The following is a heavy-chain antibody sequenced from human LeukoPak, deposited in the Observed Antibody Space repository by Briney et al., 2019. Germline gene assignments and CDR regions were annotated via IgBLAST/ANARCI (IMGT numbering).Heavy chain of an antibody. V-gene: IGHV4-39*07. D-gene: IGHD2-15*01. CDR3: QCYSSGGSCLGYYYMDV. J-gene: IGHJ6*03. CDR1: GGSISSSSYY. Sequence: SETLSLTCTVSGGSISSSSYYWGWIRQPPGKGLEWIGSIYYSGSTYYNPSLKSRVTISVDTSKNQFSLKLSSVTAADTAVYYCQCYSSGGSCLGYYYMDVWGKGTTVTVSS. CDR2: IYYSGST.